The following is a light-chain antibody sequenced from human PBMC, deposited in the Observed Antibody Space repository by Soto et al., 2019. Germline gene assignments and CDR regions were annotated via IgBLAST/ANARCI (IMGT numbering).Light chain of an antibody. CDR3: QQYNNWPPYT. CDR1: QSIASSY. CDR2: RTF. V-gene: IGKV3-20*01. Sequence: EIVLTQSPGTLSLSPGERATLSCRASQSIASSYLAWYQQKPGQPPRLLLYRTFNRATGIPDRFSGSGSGTDFTLTISRLEPEDFAVYFCQQYNNWPPYTFGQGTKLEIK. J-gene: IGKJ2*01.